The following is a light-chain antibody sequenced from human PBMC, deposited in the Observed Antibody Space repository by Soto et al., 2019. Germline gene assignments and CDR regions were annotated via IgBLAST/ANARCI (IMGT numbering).Light chain of an antibody. J-gene: IGLJ2*01. V-gene: IGLV4-69*01. CDR3: QTWGTGLYVV. Sequence: QLVLTQSPPASASLGASVKLTCTLSSGHSNYAIAWHQQQPEKGPRYLMKLNSDGSHSKGDGIPDRFSGSSSGAERYLTISSLQSEDEADYYCQTWGTGLYVVFGGGTQLTVL. CDR2: LNSDGSH. CDR1: SGHSNYA.